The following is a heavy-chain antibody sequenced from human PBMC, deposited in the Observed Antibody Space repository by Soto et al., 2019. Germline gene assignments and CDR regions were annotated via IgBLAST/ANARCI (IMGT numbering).Heavy chain of an antibody. D-gene: IGHD6-13*01. V-gene: IGHV5-10-1*01. Sequence: GESQKISCKCSGYRFNNYWITCVRQMPGKGLELLARIDPSDSYTNYSPSFEGRFTVSVDKSTSTAYLEWSSLQSSDTATYYCVTLAAIRQYYFGIDVWGQGTPVTVSS. CDR3: VTLAAIRQYYFGIDV. CDR2: IDPSDSYT. J-gene: IGHJ6*02. CDR1: GYRFNNYW.